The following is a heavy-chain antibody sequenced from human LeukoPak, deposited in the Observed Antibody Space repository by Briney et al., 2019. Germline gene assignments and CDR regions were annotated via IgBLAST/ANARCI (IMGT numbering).Heavy chain of an antibody. Sequence: NTSETLSLTCSVSGGSINTYYWTWIRLSPGKGLDWIGYIYYNGTTNYNPSLKSRVSMSVGTSRNQFSLRLSSVTAADTAIYYCARGTVQMGMGERFFDFWGQGTLVTVSS. D-gene: IGHD3-16*01. V-gene: IGHV4-59*01. J-gene: IGHJ4*02. CDR1: GGSINTYY. CDR3: ARGTVQMGMGERFFDF. CDR2: IYYNGTT.